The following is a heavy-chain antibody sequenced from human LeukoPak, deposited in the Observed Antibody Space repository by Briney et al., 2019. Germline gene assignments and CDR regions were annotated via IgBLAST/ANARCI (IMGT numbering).Heavy chain of an antibody. CDR1: GYTLTSYD. V-gene: IGHV1-8*01. CDR3: ARKDSSRWYFY. D-gene: IGHD6-13*01. J-gene: IGHJ4*02. CDR2: MNANSGNT. Sequence: GAPVKVSCKASGYTLTSYDINWVRQATGQGLEWMGWMNANSGNTGYTQKFQGRVTMTSNTSISTAYMELSSLRSEDTAVYYCARKDSSRWYFYWGQGTLVTVSS.